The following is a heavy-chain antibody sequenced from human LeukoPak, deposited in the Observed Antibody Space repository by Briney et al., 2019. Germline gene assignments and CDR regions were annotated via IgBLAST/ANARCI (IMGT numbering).Heavy chain of an antibody. D-gene: IGHD4-17*01. J-gene: IGHJ3*02. CDR1: GGSFSGYY. V-gene: IGHV4-34*01. Sequence: SETLSLTCAVYGGSFSGYYWSWIRQPPGKGLEWIGEINHSGSTNYNPSLKGRVTISVDTSKNQFSLKLSSVTAADTAVYYCARVPLGILRHPGNAFDIWGQGTMVTVSS. CDR2: INHSGST. CDR3: ARVPLGILRHPGNAFDI.